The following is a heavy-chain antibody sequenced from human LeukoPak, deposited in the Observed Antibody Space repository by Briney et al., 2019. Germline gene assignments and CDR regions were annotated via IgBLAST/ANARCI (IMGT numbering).Heavy chain of an antibody. J-gene: IGHJ4*02. V-gene: IGHV3-30*02. CDR1: GFTFSSYG. CDR2: IRYDGSIN. D-gene: IGHD3-10*01. CDR3: VRGPWLGAALDH. Sequence: QTGGSLRLSCAASGFTFSSYGMHWVRQAPGKGLEWVAFIRYDGSINFHADSVKGRFTISRDNSKNTLYLQMNSLRAKDTAMYYCVRGPWLGAALDHWGQGTLVTVSS.